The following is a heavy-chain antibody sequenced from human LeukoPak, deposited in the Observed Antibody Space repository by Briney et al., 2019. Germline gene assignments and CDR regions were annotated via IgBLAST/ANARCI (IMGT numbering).Heavy chain of an antibody. CDR3: ARGNWDSSGWYYDY. Sequence: SVKVSCKASGGTFSSYAISWVRQPPGQGLEWMGRIISIFGTANYAQKFQGRVTITTDESTNTAYMELSSLRSEDTAMYYCARGNWDSSGWYYDYWGQGTLVTVSS. CDR2: IISIFGTA. J-gene: IGHJ4*02. V-gene: IGHV1-69*05. CDR1: GGTFSSYA. D-gene: IGHD6-19*01.